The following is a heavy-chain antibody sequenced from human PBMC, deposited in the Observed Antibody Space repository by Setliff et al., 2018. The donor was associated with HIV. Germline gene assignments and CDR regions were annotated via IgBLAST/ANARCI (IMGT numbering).Heavy chain of an antibody. V-gene: IGHV3-23*01. Sequence: GGSLRLSCAASGFTISTYGMSWVRQAPGKGLEWVSGISDSGDKTYHADSVKGRFTISRDSSRNTLDLEMNNLRAEDTAVYYCAREEIIAWAYFDFWGQGTLVTVSS. D-gene: IGHD2-21*01. CDR3: AREEIIAWAYFDF. CDR2: ISDSGDKT. CDR1: GFTISTYG. J-gene: IGHJ4*02.